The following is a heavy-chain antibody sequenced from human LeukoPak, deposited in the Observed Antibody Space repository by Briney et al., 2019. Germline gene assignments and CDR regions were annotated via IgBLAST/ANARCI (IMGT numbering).Heavy chain of an antibody. CDR1: GGSISSSSYY. D-gene: IGHD3-10*01. Sequence: SETLSLTCTVSGGSISSSSYYWGWIRQPPGKGLEWIGSIYYSGSTYYNPSPKSRVTISVDTSKNQFSLKLSSVTAADTAVYYCAGPRAVTYYYGSGSKFYGMDVWGQGTTVTVSS. CDR3: AGPRAVTYYYGSGSKFYGMDV. V-gene: IGHV4-39*01. CDR2: IYYSGST. J-gene: IGHJ6*02.